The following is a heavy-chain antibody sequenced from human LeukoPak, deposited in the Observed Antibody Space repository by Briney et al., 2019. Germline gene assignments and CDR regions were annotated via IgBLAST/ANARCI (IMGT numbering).Heavy chain of an antibody. J-gene: IGHJ4*02. V-gene: IGHV4-59*01. Sequence: PSETLSLTCSVSGGSISTYYWSWIRQPPGKRLEWIGYTHDSRSSNYNPSLKSRVTMSIDTSKNQFSLRLSSVTAADTAVYYCARVFSGGCLDYWGQGTLVTVSS. CDR1: GGSISTYY. CDR3: ARVFSGGCLDY. D-gene: IGHD2-15*01. CDR2: THDSRSS.